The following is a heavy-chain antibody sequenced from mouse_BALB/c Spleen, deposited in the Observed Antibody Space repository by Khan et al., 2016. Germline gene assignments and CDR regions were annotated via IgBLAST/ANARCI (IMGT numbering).Heavy chain of an antibody. CDR2: IRSKSNNHAT. CDR1: GFTFSDAW. J-gene: IGHJ2*01. CDR3: RSVYFDY. V-gene: IGHV6-6*01. Sequence: EVKLEESGGGLVQPGGSMKLSCAATGFTFSDAWMDWVRQSPEKGLEWVAEIRSKSNNHATYYAESVKGRFTISRDDSRSSVYLQMNSLSAEGSGIYFCRSVYFDYWGQGTTLTVSS.